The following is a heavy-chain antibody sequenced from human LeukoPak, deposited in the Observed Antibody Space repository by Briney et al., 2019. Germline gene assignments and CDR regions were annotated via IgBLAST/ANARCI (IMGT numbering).Heavy chain of an antibody. V-gene: IGHV3-11*03. CDR1: EFSFSDYY. Sequence: GGSLRLSCAASEFSFSDYYMNWIRQAPGKGLEWVSSISSTGSYIKYVDPVKGRFTISRDNAKNSLYLQMNSLRAEDTAVYYCARRGNSGNWEYFDYWGQGALVTVSS. D-gene: IGHD5-12*01. J-gene: IGHJ4*02. CDR2: ISSTGSYI. CDR3: ARRGNSGNWEYFDY.